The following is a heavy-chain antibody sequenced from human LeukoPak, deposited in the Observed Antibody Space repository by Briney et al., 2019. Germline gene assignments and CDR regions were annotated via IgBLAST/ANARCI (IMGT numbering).Heavy chain of an antibody. Sequence: PGGSLRLSCAASGFTFSSYVMSWVRQAPGKGLEWVSGISDSGGSAYYADSVKGRFTISRDNSKNTLYLQMNSLRAEDTAVYYCAKDRTSYYDSSSTWGQGTLVTVSS. D-gene: IGHD3-22*01. V-gene: IGHV3-23*01. CDR1: GFTFSSYV. CDR2: ISDSGGSA. CDR3: AKDRTSYYDSSST. J-gene: IGHJ5*02.